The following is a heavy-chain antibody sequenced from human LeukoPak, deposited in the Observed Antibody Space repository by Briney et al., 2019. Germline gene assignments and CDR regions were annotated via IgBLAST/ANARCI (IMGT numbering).Heavy chain of an antibody. CDR1: GYDFTSYW. D-gene: IGHD3-16*01. CDR3: ARQRGAWGSINHLDP. J-gene: IGHJ5*02. CDR2: IFPDDSDT. V-gene: IGHV5-51*01. Sequence: GESLKISCETSGYDFTSYWIGWVRQMPGTGLEWVGAIFPDDSDTRYSPSFQGQVVTSADKSSRIAYLQWRTLKTSDTAMYYCARQRGAWGSINHLDPWGQGTLVSVSS.